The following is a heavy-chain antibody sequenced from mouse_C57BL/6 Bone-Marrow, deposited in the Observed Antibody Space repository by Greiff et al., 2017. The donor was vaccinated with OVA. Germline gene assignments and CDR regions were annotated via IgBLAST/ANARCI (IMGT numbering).Heavy chain of an antibody. V-gene: IGHV5-6*01. J-gene: IGHJ2*01. Sequence: EVKLVESGGDLVKPGGSLKLSCAASGFTFSSYGMSWVRQTPDKRLEWVATISSGGSYTYYPDSVKGRFTISRDNAKNTLYLQMSSLKSEDTAMYYCARQRGYDGGDYWGQGTTLTVSS. CDR1: GFTFSSYG. CDR3: ARQRGYDGGDY. D-gene: IGHD2-2*01. CDR2: ISSGGSYT.